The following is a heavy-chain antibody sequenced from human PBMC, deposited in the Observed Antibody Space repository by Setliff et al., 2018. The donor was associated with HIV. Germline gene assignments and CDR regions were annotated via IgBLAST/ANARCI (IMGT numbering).Heavy chain of an antibody. V-gene: IGHV4-61*09. CDR3: ARGCSGGTCTSDAFDI. Sequence: SETLSLTCTVSGGPINSGTYYWSWIRQPAGKGLEWIGHYYITGDTNYNPSLKSRVSISVDTSKNQFSLKLNSVTAADTAVYYCARGCSGGTCTSDAFDIWGQGTMVTVSS. CDR1: GGPINSGTYY. D-gene: IGHD2-15*01. J-gene: IGHJ3*02. CDR2: YYITGDT.